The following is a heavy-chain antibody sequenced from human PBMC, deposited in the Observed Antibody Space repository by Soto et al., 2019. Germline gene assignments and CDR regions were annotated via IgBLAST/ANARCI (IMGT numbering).Heavy chain of an antibody. CDR1: GDSINNYY. V-gene: IGHV4-59*08. CDR2: MYYSGNT. J-gene: IGHJ4*02. D-gene: IGHD5-12*01. CDR3: ARRLVATETFDY. Sequence: SETLSLTCTVSGDSINNYYWSWIRQSPGKGLEWIAYMYYSGNTKYNPSLNSRVTISVDTSKNQFSLTVTSVTAADTAVCYCARRLVATETFDYWGQGTLVTVSS.